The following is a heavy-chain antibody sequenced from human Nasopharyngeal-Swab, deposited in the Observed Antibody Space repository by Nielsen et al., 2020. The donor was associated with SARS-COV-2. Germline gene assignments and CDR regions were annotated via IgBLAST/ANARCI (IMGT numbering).Heavy chain of an antibody. J-gene: IGHJ4*02. D-gene: IGHD3-10*01. CDR3: AKDPAVGLLWFGELSYFDY. V-gene: IGHV3-30*18. CDR1: GFTFSSYG. CDR2: ISYDGSNK. Sequence: LSLTCAASGFTFSSYGMHWVRQAPGKGLEWVAVISYDGSNKYYADSVKGRFTISRDNSKNTLYLQMNSLRAEDTAVYYCAKDPAVGLLWFGELSYFDYWGQGTLVTVSS.